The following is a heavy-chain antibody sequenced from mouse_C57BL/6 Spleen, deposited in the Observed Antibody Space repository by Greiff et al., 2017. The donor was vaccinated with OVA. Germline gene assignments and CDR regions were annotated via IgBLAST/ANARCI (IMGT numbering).Heavy chain of an antibody. J-gene: IGHJ1*03. V-gene: IGHV1-64*01. CDR2: IHPNSGST. D-gene: IGHD1-1*01. CDR1: GYTFTSYW. CDR3: ARSRTTVVDWYFDV. Sequence: QVQLQQPGAELVKPGASVKLSCKASGYTFTSYWMHWVKQRPGQGLEWIGMIHPNSGSTNYNEKFKSKATLTVDKSSSTAYMQLSSLTSEDSAVYYCARSRTTVVDWYFDVWGTGTTVTVSS.